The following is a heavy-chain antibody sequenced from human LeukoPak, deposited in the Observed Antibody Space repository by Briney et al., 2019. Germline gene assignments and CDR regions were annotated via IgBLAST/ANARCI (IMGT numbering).Heavy chain of an antibody. V-gene: IGHV6-1*01. D-gene: IGHD2-15*01. CDR3: ARDEGNTGWYTFDY. CDR2: TYYRSKWYD. CDR1: GDSVSSIHGA. Sequence: SQTLSLTCAMSGDSVSSIHGAWNWVRQSPSRGLEWLGRTYYRSKWYDDYAESLKGRIAINPDTSKNQFSLQLNSVTPEDTAVYYCARDEGNTGWYTFDYWGQGTLVTVSS. J-gene: IGHJ4*02.